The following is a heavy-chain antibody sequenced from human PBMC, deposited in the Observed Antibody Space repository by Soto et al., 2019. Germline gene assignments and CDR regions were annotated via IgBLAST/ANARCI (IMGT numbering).Heavy chain of an antibody. CDR2: ISTSGGNT. D-gene: IGHD5-18*01. J-gene: IGHJ1*01. CDR3: ARDREGGYSYGSFQH. CDR1: GYTFTTYD. Sequence: KTRGASVKVSCKASGYTFTTYDISWVRQAPGQGLEWMGRISTSGGNTSYAQSLQGRVTMTTDTSTSTVYMELSSLRSEDTSVYYCARDREGGYSYGSFQHWGQGTLVTVS. V-gene: IGHV1-18*01.